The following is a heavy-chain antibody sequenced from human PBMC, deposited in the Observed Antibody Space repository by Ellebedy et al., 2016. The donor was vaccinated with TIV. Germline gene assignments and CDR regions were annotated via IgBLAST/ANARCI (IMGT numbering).Heavy chain of an antibody. V-gene: IGHV3-21*01. CDR1: VGSFSGYY. J-gene: IGHJ3*02. Sequence: PSETLSLTCAVYVGSFSGYYWSWVRQAPGKGLEWVSSISSSSSYIYYADSVKGRFTISRDNAKNSLYLQMNSLRAEDTAVYYCARQSVVFFSNRFENAFDIWGQGTMVTVSS. CDR2: ISSSSSYI. CDR3: ARQSVVFFSNRFENAFDI. D-gene: IGHD3-22*01.